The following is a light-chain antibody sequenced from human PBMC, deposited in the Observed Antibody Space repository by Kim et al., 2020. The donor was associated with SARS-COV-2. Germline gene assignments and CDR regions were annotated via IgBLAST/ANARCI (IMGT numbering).Light chain of an antibody. J-gene: IGKJ4*01. Sequence: ASGEDRVPTAGRARKSLGNWLAWNQQKPGKTPSLLIYDDSSVESGVPSRFSGSGSATEFTLTISSLKPDDFATYYCQQKNDYPLTFGGGTKVEIK. CDR3: QQKNDYPLT. CDR2: DDS. CDR1: KSLGNW. V-gene: IGKV1-5*01.